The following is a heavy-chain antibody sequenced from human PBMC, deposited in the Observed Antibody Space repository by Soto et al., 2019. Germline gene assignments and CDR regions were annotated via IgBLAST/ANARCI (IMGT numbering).Heavy chain of an antibody. J-gene: IGHJ4*02. CDR2: IIPIFGTA. V-gene: IGHV1-69*12. Sequence: QVQLMQSGAEVKKPGSSVKVSCKASGGTFSSYAISWVRQAPGQGLEWMGGIIPIFGTANYAQKFQGRVTIXXDXSXXTAYMELSRLRSEDTAVYYCAAGHYVWGSYRPIDYWGQGTLVTVSS. D-gene: IGHD3-16*02. CDR3: AAGHYVWGSYRPIDY. CDR1: GGTFSSYA.